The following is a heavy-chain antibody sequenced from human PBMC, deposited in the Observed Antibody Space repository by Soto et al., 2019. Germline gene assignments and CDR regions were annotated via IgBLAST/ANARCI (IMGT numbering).Heavy chain of an antibody. CDR1: GFTFSSYA. D-gene: IGHD1-26*01. V-gene: IGHV3-23*01. Sequence: PGGSLRLSCAASGFTFSSYAMSWVRQAPGKGLEWVSAISGSGGSTYYADSVKGRFTISRDNSKNTLYLQMNSLRAEDTAVYYCAKWGPRGGSYYAHYFDYWGQGTLVTVSS. CDR3: AKWGPRGGSYYAHYFDY. CDR2: ISGSGGST. J-gene: IGHJ4*02.